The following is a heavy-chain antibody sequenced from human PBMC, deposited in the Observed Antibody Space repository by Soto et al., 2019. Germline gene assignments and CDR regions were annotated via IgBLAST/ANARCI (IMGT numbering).Heavy chain of an antibody. CDR3: ASNIAVAATYYFDY. D-gene: IGHD6-19*01. Sequence: PGGSLRLSCEASGFTFRSDAMHWVRQAPGKGLEWVAVISYDGSNKYYADSVKGRFTISRDNSKNTLYPQMNSLRAEDTAVYYCASNIAVAATYYFDYWGQGT. CDR1: GFTFRSDA. J-gene: IGHJ4*02. CDR2: ISYDGSNK. V-gene: IGHV3-30-3*01.